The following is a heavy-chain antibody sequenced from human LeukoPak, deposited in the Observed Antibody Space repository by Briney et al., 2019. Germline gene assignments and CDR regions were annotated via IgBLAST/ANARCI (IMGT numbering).Heavy chain of an antibody. J-gene: IGHJ4*02. CDR2: INHSGST. V-gene: IGHV4-38-2*01. Sequence: SETLSLTCAVSGYSISSGYYWGWIRQPPGKGLEWIGSINHSGSTYYNPSLKSRVTISLDTSKNQVSLKLNSVTAADTAVYYCAKQAYYFVDYWGQGTLVAISS. CDR1: GYSISSGYY. CDR3: AKQAYYFVDY. D-gene: IGHD2/OR15-2a*01.